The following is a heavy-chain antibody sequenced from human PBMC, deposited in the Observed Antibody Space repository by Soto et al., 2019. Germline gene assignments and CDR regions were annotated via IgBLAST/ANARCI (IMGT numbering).Heavy chain of an antibody. J-gene: IGHJ3*02. V-gene: IGHV1-69*12. D-gene: IGHD3-22*01. CDR2: IIPIVGTA. Sequence: QVQLVQSGAEVKKPGSSVKVSCKASGGTFSSYAISWVRQAPGQGLEWMGGIIPIVGTANYAQKFQGRVTITADESMSTAYMELSSLRSEDTAVYYCARTYYYDSSGSVDIWGQGTMVTVSS. CDR1: GGTFSSYA. CDR3: ARTYYYDSSGSVDI.